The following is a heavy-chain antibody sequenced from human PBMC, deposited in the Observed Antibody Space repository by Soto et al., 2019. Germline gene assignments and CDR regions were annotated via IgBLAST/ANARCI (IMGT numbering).Heavy chain of an antibody. J-gene: IGHJ3*02. Sequence: QVQLVQSGAEVKKPGASVKVSCKASGYTFTSYGISWVRQAPGQGLEWMGWISAYNGNTNYAQKLQGRVTMTTDTSTSTDYMELRSLRSDDTAVYYCARDRPDDYGDLHDAFDIWGQGTMVTVSS. CDR2: ISAYNGNT. CDR3: ARDRPDDYGDLHDAFDI. V-gene: IGHV1-18*01. D-gene: IGHD4-17*01. CDR1: GYTFTSYG.